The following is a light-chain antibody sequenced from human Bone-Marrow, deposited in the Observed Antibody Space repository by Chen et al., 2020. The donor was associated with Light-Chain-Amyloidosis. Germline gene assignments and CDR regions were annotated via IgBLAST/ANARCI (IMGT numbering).Light chain of an antibody. CDR1: NIGSTR. Sequence: SYVLTQPSSVSVAPGQTATIACGGNNIGSTRVHWYQQTPGQAPLLVVYDDSDRPSGIPERLWGSNSGTTASLTISRLEAGDEADYYCQVWDRSSDRPVFGGGTKLTVL. J-gene: IGLJ3*02. V-gene: IGLV3-21*02. CDR3: QVWDRSSDRPV. CDR2: DDS.